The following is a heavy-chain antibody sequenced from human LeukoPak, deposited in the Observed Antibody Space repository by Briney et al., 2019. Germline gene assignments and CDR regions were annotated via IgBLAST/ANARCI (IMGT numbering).Heavy chain of an antibody. CDR2: ISYDGSNK. CDR3: AKDSRITMVRGVIISLDY. V-gene: IGHV3-30*18. D-gene: IGHD3-10*01. J-gene: IGHJ4*02. CDR1: GFTFSSYN. Sequence: GGSLRLSCAASGFTFSSYNMNWVRQAPGKGLEWLAVISYDGSNKYYADSVKGRFTISRDNSKNTLYLQMNSLRAEDTAVYYCAKDSRITMVRGVIISLDYWGQGTLVTASS.